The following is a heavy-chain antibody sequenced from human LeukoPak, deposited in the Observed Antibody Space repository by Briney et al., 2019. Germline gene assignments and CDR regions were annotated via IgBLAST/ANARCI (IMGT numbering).Heavy chain of an antibody. Sequence: GASVKVSCTASGGTFSSYAISWVRQAPGQGLEWVGGIIPIFGTANYAQKFQGRVTITADESTSTAYMELSSLRSEDTAVYYCARDRGTWAAVNDAFDIWGQGTMVTVSS. CDR2: IIPIFGTA. V-gene: IGHV1-69*13. J-gene: IGHJ3*02. D-gene: IGHD1-1*01. CDR3: ARDRGTWAAVNDAFDI. CDR1: GGTFSSYA.